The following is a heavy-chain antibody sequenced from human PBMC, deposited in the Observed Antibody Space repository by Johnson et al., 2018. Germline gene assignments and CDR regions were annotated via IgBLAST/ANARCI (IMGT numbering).Heavy chain of an antibody. CDR2: IWYDGSNK. Sequence: QVQLVESGGGVVQPGRSLRLSCAASGFTFSSYGMHWVRQAPGKGLEWVAVIWYDGSNKYYADSVKGLFTISRDNSKNTLNLQMNSLSAEETAVYYCATAVTTSRYFQHWGQGTLVTVSS. V-gene: IGHV3-33*01. J-gene: IGHJ1*01. CDR3: ATAVTTSRYFQH. D-gene: IGHD4-17*01. CDR1: GFTFSSYG.